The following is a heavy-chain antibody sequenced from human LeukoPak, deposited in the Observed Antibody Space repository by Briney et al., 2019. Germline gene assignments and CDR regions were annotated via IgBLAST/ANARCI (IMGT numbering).Heavy chain of an antibody. CDR1: DYSITSDYY. V-gene: IGHV4-38-2*02. D-gene: IGHD3-3*01. CDR2: IYYSGST. J-gene: IGHJ3*02. Sequence: SETLSLTCTVSDYSITSDYYWGWIRQPPGKGLEWIGSIYYSGSTYYNPSLKSRVTISVDTSKNQFSLKLSSVTAADTAVYYCAGDFGGAAFDIWGQGTMVTVSS. CDR3: AGDFGGAAFDI.